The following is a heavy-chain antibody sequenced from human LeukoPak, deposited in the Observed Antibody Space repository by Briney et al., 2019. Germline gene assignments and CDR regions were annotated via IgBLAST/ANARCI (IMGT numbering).Heavy chain of an antibody. CDR2: IKVDGGET. CDR3: ARDDGAGPHY. V-gene: IGHV3-7*01. Sequence: GGSLRLSCEASGFTFSNYWMSWVRQAPGKGLEWVANIKVDGGETHYVDSVKGRFTISRDNARSSLYLQMNSLRTDDTGVYYCARDDGAGPHYWGQGTLVTVSS. D-gene: IGHD3-10*01. CDR1: GFTFSNYW. J-gene: IGHJ4*02.